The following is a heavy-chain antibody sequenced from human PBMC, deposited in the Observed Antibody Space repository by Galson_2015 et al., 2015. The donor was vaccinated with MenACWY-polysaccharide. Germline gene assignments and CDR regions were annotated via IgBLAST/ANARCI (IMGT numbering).Heavy chain of an antibody. D-gene: IGHD3-10*01. Sequence: SLRLSCAASGFTFSSYAMNWVRQAPGKGLEWVALISSAGYKYYADSVKGRLTISRDNSKNTLFLQMSNLRAEDTAVYYCARERGPFDAFEVWGQGTMVTVSS. J-gene: IGHJ3*01. V-gene: IGHV3-23*01. CDR1: GFTFSSYA. CDR3: ARERGPFDAFEV. CDR2: ISSAGYK.